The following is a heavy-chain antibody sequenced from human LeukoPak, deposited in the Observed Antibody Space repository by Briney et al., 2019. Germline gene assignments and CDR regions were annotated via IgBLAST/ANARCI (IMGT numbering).Heavy chain of an antibody. CDR3: ASGIPFEY. CDR2: IKQDGSEK. J-gene: IGHJ4*02. Sequence: PGGSLRLSCAASGLTFSSYWMSWVRQAPGKGLEWVANIKQDGSEKYYVDSVKGRFTISRDNAKNSLYLQMNSLRAEDTAVYYCASGIPFEYWGQGTLVTVSS. V-gene: IGHV3-7*01. CDR1: GLTFSSYW.